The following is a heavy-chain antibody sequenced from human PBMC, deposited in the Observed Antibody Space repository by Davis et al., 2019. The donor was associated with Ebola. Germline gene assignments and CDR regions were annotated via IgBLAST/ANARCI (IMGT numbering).Heavy chain of an antibody. D-gene: IGHD3-3*01. V-gene: IGHV3-23*01. CDR1: GFTFSSYA. Sequence: GESLKISCAASGFTFSSYAMSWVRQAPGKGLEWVSAISGAGANTYYAVSVEGRFTISRDNSKKTLYLQMNSLRAEDTAVYYCAKSGLSFGVVKYHYGMDVWGKGTTVTVSS. CDR3: AKSGLSFGVVKYHYGMDV. J-gene: IGHJ6*04. CDR2: ISGAGANT.